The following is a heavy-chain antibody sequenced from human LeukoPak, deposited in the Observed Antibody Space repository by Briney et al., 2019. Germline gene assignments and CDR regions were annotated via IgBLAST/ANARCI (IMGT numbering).Heavy chain of an antibody. J-gene: IGHJ4*02. CDR2: ISMTSSYI. Sequence: GGSLRLSCAASGFTFHSHSMNWVRQAPGKGLEWVSSISMTSSYIYYADSVKGRFTISRDNSKNTLYLQMDSLRAEDTAIYYCADFGSGSYCFDYWGQGTLVTVSS. V-gene: IGHV3-21*04. CDR1: GFTFHSHS. CDR3: ADFGSGSYCFDY. D-gene: IGHD3-10*01.